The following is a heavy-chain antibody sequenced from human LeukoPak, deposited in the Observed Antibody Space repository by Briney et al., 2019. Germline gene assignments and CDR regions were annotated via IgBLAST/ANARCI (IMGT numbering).Heavy chain of an antibody. V-gene: IGHV4-30-4*01. J-gene: IGHJ4*02. Sequence: SETLSLTCTVSGGSISSGDYSWSWIRQPPGKGLEWIGYIYYSGSTYYNPSLKSRVTISVDTSKNQFSLKLSSVTAADTAVYYCARGGNENYYDSSGYYTPFDYWGQGTLVTVSS. CDR2: IYYSGST. CDR1: GGSISSGDYS. D-gene: IGHD3-22*01. CDR3: ARGGNENYYDSSGYYTPFDY.